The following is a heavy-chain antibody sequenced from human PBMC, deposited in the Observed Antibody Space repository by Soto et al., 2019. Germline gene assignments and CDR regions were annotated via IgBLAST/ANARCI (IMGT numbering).Heavy chain of an antibody. J-gene: IGHJ2*01. CDR3: ASTKYDSSAYYYWYLGL. D-gene: IGHD3-22*01. V-gene: IGHV1-69*06. Sequence: QVQLLQSGAEVKKPGASVKVSCKASGDTFTANYIHWVRQAPGQGLEWMGGIIPIFGTANYAQKFQGRVTITADTSANTVYLELSSLRSEDTAVYYCASTKYDSSAYYYWYLGLWGRGTLVTVSS. CDR1: GDTFTANY. CDR2: IIPIFGTA.